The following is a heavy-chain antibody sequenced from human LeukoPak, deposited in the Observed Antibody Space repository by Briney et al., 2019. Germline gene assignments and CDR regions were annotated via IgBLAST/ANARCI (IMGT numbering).Heavy chain of an antibody. D-gene: IGHD2/OR15-2a*01. CDR3: ARPQENTTVAFDI. CDR2: IYYSGST. V-gene: IGHV4-59*12. Sequence: PSETLSRTCTVSGGSISSYYWSWMRQPPGKGLGWIGYIYYSGSTNYNPSLTSRVTISVDTSKIQFSLKLSSVTAADTAVYYCARPQENTTVAFDIWGQGTMVTVSS. CDR1: GGSISSYY. J-gene: IGHJ3*02.